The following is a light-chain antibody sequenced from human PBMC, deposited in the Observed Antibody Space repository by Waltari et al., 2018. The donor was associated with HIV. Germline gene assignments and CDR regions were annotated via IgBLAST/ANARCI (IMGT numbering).Light chain of an antibody. CDR1: SRDVGGYNY. CDR2: EVS. J-gene: IGLJ2*01. CDR3: SSYAGSINVL. V-gene: IGLV2-8*01. Sequence: QSALTQPPSASGSPGQSVTISCTGTSRDVGGYNYVSWYQQHPGKAPKLLIAEVSKRPSVVPERFSGSKSGNTASLTVSGLQAEEEADYYCSSYAGSINVLFGGGTKLAVL.